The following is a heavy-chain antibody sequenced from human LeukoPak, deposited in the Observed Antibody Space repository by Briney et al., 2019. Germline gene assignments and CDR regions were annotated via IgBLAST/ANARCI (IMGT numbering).Heavy chain of an antibody. Sequence: GGSLRLSCAASGFTFSSYWMSWVRQAPGMGLEWVSAISGSGDRTYYADSMKGRFTISRDNSKNTLYLQMNSLRAEDTAVYYCAKMGCTSTICYANYWGQGTLVTGSS. CDR3: AKMGCTSTICYANY. J-gene: IGHJ4*02. D-gene: IGHD2-2*01. CDR2: ISGSGDRT. V-gene: IGHV3-23*01. CDR1: GFTFSSYW.